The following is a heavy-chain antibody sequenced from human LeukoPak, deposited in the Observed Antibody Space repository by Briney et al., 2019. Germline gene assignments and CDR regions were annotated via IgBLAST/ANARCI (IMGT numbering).Heavy chain of an antibody. CDR1: GGSINSGDHY. Sequence: SETLSLTCTVSGGSINSGDHYWGWIRQPPGQGLEWIGSIHYSGSTYYNPSLKSRVTIFVDTSKSQFSLWLSSVTAADTAVYYCARQLLQYNFYMDVWGKGTTVTASS. V-gene: IGHV4-39*01. CDR3: ARQLLQYNFYMDV. J-gene: IGHJ6*03. D-gene: IGHD4-11*01. CDR2: IHYSGST.